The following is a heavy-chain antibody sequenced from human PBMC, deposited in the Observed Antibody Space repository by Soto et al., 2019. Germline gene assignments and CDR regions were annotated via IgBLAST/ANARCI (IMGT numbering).Heavy chain of an antibody. J-gene: IGHJ4*02. CDR2: IYYSGST. V-gene: IGHV4-59*08. D-gene: IGHD1-1*01. CDR3: ARRWVRTFDY. CDR1: GGSISSYY. Sequence: SEPLSLTCTVSGGSISSYYWSWIRQPPGKGLEWIGYIYYSGSTNYNPSLKSRVTISVDTSKNQFSLKLSSVTAADTAVYYCARRWVRTFDYWGQGTLVTVSS.